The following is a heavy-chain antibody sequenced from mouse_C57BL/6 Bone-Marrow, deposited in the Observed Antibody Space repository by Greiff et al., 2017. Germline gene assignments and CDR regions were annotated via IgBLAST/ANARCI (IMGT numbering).Heavy chain of an antibody. CDR3: ARQPFAY. CDR1: GFTFSDYY. CDR2: ISNGGGST. V-gene: IGHV5-12*01. J-gene: IGHJ3*01. Sequence: EVQGVESGGGLVQPGGSLKLSCAASGFTFSDYYMYWVRQTPEKRLEWVAYISNGGGSTYYPDTVKGRFTISRDNAKNTLYLQMSRLKSEDTAMYYCARQPFAYWGQGTLVTVSA.